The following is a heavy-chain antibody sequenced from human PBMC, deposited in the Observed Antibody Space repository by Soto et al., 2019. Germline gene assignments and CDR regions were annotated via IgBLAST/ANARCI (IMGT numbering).Heavy chain of an antibody. V-gene: IGHV3-74*03. D-gene: IGHD2-15*01. CDR2: INSDGITT. CDR3: AKVKGGSGARGDPLDL. CDR1: GLTLSNYW. J-gene: IGHJ5*02. Sequence: EVQLVESGGGPVQAGGSLRLSCAASGLTLSNYWMQWVRQGPGKGLVWVAHINSDGITTKYAESVKGRFTISRDDAKNILYLQMNSLRHDDTAVYYCAKVKGGSGARGDPLDLWGQGILVTVSS.